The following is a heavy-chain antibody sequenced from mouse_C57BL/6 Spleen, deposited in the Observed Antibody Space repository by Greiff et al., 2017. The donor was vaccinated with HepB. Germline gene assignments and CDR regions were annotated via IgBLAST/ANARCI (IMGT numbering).Heavy chain of an antibody. D-gene: IGHD1-1*01. CDR1: GYTFTSYW. J-gene: IGHJ4*01. Sequence: VQLQQSGAELVRPGSSVKLSCKASGYTFTSYWMHWVKQRPIQGLEWIGNIDPSDSETHYNQKFKVKATLTVDKSSSTAYMQLSSLTSEDSAVYYCARGYYGSRDAMDYWGQGTSVTVSS. CDR3: ARGYYGSRDAMDY. V-gene: IGHV1-52*01. CDR2: IDPSDSET.